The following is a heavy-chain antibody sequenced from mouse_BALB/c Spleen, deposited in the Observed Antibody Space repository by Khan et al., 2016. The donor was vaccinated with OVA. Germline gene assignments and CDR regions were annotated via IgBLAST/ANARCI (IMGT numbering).Heavy chain of an antibody. CDR1: GYTFTSYW. Sequence: QVQLKESGAELAKPGASVKMSCTASGYTFTSYWMHWIKQRPGQGLEWIGYINPTSGYTDYNQKFKDKATLTADKSSSTAYMQLSSLTSDDSAVYYGARDRIDYGGQGTALTVSS. V-gene: IGHV1-7*01. J-gene: IGHJ2*01. CDR3: ARDRIDY. CDR2: INPTSGYT.